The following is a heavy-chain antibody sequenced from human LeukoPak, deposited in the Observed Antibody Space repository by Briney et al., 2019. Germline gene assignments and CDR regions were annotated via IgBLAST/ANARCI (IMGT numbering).Heavy chain of an antibody. J-gene: IGHJ4*02. CDR1: GFTFSSYE. V-gene: IGHV3-48*03. Sequence: TGGSLRLSCAASGFTFSSYEMNWVRQAPGKGLEWVSYISSSGSTIYYADSVKGRFTISRDNAKNSLYLQMNSLRAEGTAVYYCARVKYGSGSDDYWGQGTLVTVSS. CDR2: ISSSGSTI. D-gene: IGHD3-10*01. CDR3: ARVKYGSGSDDY.